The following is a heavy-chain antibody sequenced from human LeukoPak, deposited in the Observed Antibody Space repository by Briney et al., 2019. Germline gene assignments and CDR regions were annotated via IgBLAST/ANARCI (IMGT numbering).Heavy chain of an antibody. CDR1: GGSFSGYY. CDR3: ARGRPDIVVVPAAIYY. J-gene: IGHJ4*02. CDR2: INHSGST. Sequence: APETLSLTCAVYGGSFSGYYWSWIRQPPGKGPEWIGEINHSGSTNYNPSLKSRVTISVDTSKNQFSLKLSSVTAADTAVYYCARGRPDIVVVPAAIYYWGQGTLVTVSS. V-gene: IGHV4-34*01. D-gene: IGHD2-2*01.